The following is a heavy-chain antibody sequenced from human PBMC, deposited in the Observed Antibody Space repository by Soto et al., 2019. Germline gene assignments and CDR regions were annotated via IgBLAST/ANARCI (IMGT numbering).Heavy chain of an antibody. J-gene: IGHJ6*02. CDR2: IFYSGST. V-gene: IGHV4-31*03. Sequence: SENLSLTCTVSGGSISSGGCYWSWIRQHPGTGLEWIGYIFYSGSTYYNPSLKSRVTISVDTSKNQFSLKLNSVSAADTAVYYCASSLRGILNFGMDVWGQGTTVTVSS. CDR3: ASSLRGILNFGMDV. CDR1: GGSISSGGCY. D-gene: IGHD6-13*01.